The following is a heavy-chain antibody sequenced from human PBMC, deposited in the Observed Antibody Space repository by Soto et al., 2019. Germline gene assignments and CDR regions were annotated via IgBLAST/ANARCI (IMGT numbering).Heavy chain of an antibody. CDR3: AKYRSSTSCYAFDY. V-gene: IGHV3-23*01. J-gene: IGHJ4*02. CDR2: ISGSGGTT. CDR1: GFTFRNYA. D-gene: IGHD2-2*01. Sequence: EVQLLESGGGLVQPGGSLRLSCAASGFTFRNYAMSWARQAPGKGLEWVSAISGSGGTTHYADSVKGRFTISRDNSKNTLYLQMNRLRVEDTAVYYCAKYRSSTSCYAFDYWGQGSLVTVSS.